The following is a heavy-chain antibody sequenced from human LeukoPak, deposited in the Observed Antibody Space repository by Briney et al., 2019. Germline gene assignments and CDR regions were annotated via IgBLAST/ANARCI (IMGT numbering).Heavy chain of an antibody. CDR2: MNPNSGNT. D-gene: IGHD2-2*01. Sequence: GASVKVSCKASGYTFTSYDINWVRQATGQGLEWMGWMNPNSGNTGYAQKFQGRVTMTRNTSISTAYMELSSLRSEDTAVYYCARVHCSSTSCPYYYDYWGQGTLVNVSS. CDR1: GYTFTSYD. V-gene: IGHV1-8*01. CDR3: ARVHCSSTSCPYYYDY. J-gene: IGHJ4*02.